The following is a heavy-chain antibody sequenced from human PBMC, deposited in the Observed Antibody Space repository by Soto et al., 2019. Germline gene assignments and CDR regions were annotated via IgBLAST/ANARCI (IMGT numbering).Heavy chain of an antibody. V-gene: IGHV1-3*01. Sequence: ASVTVSCQASGYTFTSYAMHWVRQAPGQRFEWMGWINAGNGNTKYSQKFQGRVTITRDTSASTAYMELSSLRSEDTAVYYCARSPYGSGSYYNEWFDPWGQGTLVTVSS. J-gene: IGHJ5*02. CDR3: ARSPYGSGSYYNEWFDP. D-gene: IGHD3-10*01. CDR1: GYTFTSYA. CDR2: INAGNGNT.